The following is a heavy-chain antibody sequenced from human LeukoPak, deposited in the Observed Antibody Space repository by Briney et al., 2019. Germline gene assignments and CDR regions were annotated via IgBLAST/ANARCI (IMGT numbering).Heavy chain of an antibody. J-gene: IGHJ5*02. CDR2: ISPSGDTT. D-gene: IGHD3-22*01. CDR3: ARSRDYEAVSSYHNWFDA. V-gene: IGHV1-46*01. Sequence: ASVKVSYKASGYTFTRCYMHWVRQAPGQGLEWMRIISPSGDTTSYAQKFQGRVTMTRDPSTRTVYLDLRSLRSEATAVFYCARSRDYEAVSSYHNWFDAWGQGTLVTVSS. CDR1: GYTFTRCY.